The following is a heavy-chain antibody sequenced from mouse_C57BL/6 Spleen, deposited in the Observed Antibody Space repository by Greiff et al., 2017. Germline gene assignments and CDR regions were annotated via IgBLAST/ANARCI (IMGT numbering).Heavy chain of an antibody. Sequence: EVHLVESGGDLVKPGGSLKLSCAASGFTFSSYGMSWVRQTPDKRLEWVATISSGGSYTYYPDSVKGRFTISRDNTKNTLYLQMSSRKSEDAAMYYCARRTYDFAWFAYWGQGTLVTVSA. CDR1: GFTFSSYG. D-gene: IGHD2-4*01. J-gene: IGHJ3*01. V-gene: IGHV5-6*01. CDR3: ARRTYDFAWFAY. CDR2: ISSGGSYT.